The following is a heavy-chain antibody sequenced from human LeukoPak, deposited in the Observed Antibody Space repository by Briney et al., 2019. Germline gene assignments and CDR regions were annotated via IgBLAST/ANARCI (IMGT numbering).Heavy chain of an antibody. CDR2: INHSGST. V-gene: IGHV4-34*01. Sequence: SETLSLTCAVYGGSFSGYYWSWIRQPPGKGLEWIGEINHSGSTNYNPSLKSRVTISVDTSKNQFSLKLSSVTAADTAVYYCARRTALYSSSWGYYYYMDVWGKGTTVTISS. CDR1: GGSFSGYY. CDR3: ARRTALYSSSWGYYYYMDV. D-gene: IGHD6-13*01. J-gene: IGHJ6*03.